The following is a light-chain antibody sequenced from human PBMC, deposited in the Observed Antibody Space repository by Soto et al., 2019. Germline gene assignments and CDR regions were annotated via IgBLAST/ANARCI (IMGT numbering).Light chain of an antibody. J-gene: IGKJ4*01. V-gene: IGKV1-13*02. CDR3: QQFQAYPLT. CDR2: DAS. Sequence: QLTQSPSSLSASVGDRVTIPCRASQDISTSLAWYQQKPGKPPKLLIYDASTLESGVPSRFSGRGSGTDFTLTISSLQPEDFATYFCQQFQAYPLTFGGGTMVDIK. CDR1: QDISTS.